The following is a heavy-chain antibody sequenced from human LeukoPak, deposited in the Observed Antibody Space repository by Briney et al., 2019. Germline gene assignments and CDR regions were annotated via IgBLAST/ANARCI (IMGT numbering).Heavy chain of an antibody. D-gene: IGHD5-18*01. V-gene: IGHV4-39*01. CDR1: GGSISISSDY. J-gene: IGHJ4*02. CDR3: ARHVDTATDYFDY. CDR2: IYYSGSY. Sequence: SETLSLTCTVCGGSISISSDYGGWIPQPPGKGLEWIGSIYYSGSYYYNPSLKSRVTISVHTSKNQFSLKLSSVTAADTAVYYCARHVDTATDYFDYWGQGTLVTVSS.